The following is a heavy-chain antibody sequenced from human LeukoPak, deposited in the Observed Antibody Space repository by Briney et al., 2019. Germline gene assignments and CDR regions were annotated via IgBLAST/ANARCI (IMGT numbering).Heavy chain of an antibody. CDR3: ARDNIKRNTAMAHLKY. D-gene: IGHD5-18*01. Sequence: PGGSLRLSCAASGFTFSSYEMNWVRQAPGKGLEWVSYISSSGSTMYYADSVKGRFTISRDNAKNSLYLQMNSLRAEDTAVYYCARDNIKRNTAMAHLKYWGQGTLVTVSS. CDR1: GFTFSSYE. V-gene: IGHV3-48*03. CDR2: ISSSGSTM. J-gene: IGHJ4*02.